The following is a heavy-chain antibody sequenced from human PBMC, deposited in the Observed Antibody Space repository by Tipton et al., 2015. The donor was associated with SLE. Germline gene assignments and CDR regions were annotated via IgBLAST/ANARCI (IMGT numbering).Heavy chain of an antibody. CDR1: GFTFSSFG. CDR3: ARVNTAVPPAPFDS. CDR2: IWDDGSTK. D-gene: IGHD2-2*01. J-gene: IGHJ4*02. V-gene: IGHV3-33*01. Sequence: SLRLSCAASGFTFSSFGMHWVRQAPGKGLEWVAVIWDDGSTKYYADSVKGRFTISRDNSKNTLYLQMTSLRAEDTAFYYCARVNTAVPPAPFDSWGQGTLVTVSS.